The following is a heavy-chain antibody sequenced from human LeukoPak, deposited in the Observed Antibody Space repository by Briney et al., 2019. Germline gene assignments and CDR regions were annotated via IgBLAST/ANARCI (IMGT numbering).Heavy chain of an antibody. Sequence: GGSLRLSCAASGFTFNNYVMNWVRQAPGKGLEWVSSISSSSSYIYYADSVKGRFTISRDNAKNSLYLQMNSLRAEDTAVYYCARDLKVQLWAYYYYYYMDVWGKGTTVTVSS. V-gene: IGHV3-21*01. CDR1: GFTFNNYV. J-gene: IGHJ6*03. CDR2: ISSSSSYI. D-gene: IGHD5-18*01. CDR3: ARDLKVQLWAYYYYYYMDV.